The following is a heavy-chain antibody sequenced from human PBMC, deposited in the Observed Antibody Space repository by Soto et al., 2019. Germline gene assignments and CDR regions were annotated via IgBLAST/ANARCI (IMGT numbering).Heavy chain of an antibody. CDR2: IYWDDDK. D-gene: IGHD2-15*01. V-gene: IGHV2-5*02. Sequence: QITLKESGPTLVKPTQTLTLTCTFSGFSVSTRGVGVAWIRQPPGKALEWLALIYWDDDKRYSPFLQSRVTITKDTSKNQVVLTMTNMDPVDTATYYCAHKGGRGAAMDVWGQGTTVTVSS. CDR3: AHKGGRGAAMDV. CDR1: GFSVSTRGVG. J-gene: IGHJ6*02.